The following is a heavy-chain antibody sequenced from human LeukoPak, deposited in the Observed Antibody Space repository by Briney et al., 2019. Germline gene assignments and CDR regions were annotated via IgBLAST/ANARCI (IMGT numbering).Heavy chain of an antibody. CDR3: ARSYYYDSRGTLSWFDP. CDR1: GFTFSSYA. D-gene: IGHD3-22*01. Sequence: PGGSPRLSCAASGFTFSSYAMSWVRQAPGKGLEWVSGISTNGGSTYYADSVKGRFTISRDNSKNTLYLQMNSLRAEDTAVYYCARSYYYDSRGTLSWFDPWGQGTLVTVSS. V-gene: IGHV3-23*01. CDR2: ISTNGGST. J-gene: IGHJ5*02.